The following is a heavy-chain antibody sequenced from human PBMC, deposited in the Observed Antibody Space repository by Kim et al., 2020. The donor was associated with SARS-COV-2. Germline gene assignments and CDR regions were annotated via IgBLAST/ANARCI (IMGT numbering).Heavy chain of an antibody. Sequence: GGSLRLSCAASGFTFSSYAMSWVRQAPGKGLEWVSAISGTGGSTYYADSVKGRFTISRDNSKNTLYLQMNSLRAEDTAVYYCAKVRYQLSREFGVVNDYWGQGTLVTVSS. CDR3: AKVRYQLSREFGVVNDY. CDR2: ISGTGGST. D-gene: IGHD3-3*01. V-gene: IGHV3-23*01. CDR1: GFTFSSYA. J-gene: IGHJ4*02.